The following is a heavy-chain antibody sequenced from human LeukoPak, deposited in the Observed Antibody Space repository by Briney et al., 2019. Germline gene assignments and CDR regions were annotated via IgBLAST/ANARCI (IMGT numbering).Heavy chain of an antibody. CDR1: GYTFTSYY. V-gene: IGHV1-46*01. CDR2: INSSGGST. J-gene: IGHJ4*02. CDR3: AKFGELPNYFDY. D-gene: IGHD3-10*01. Sequence: GASVKVSCKTSGYTFTSYYIHWVRQAPQAPGQGLEWMGIINSSGGSTSYAQKFQGRVTMTRDTSTSTVYMELSSLRSEDTAVYYCAKFGELPNYFDYWGQGTLVTVSS.